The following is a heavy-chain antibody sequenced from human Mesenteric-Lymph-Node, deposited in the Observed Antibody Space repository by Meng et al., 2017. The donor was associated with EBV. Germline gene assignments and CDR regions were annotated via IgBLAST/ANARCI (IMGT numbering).Heavy chain of an antibody. Sequence: QWQLQASGPGLVKPSETLSLTCTASGASISSYYCNWIRQPLGKGLEWIGYIYSGGSTSYNPSLKSRVTISRDTSRNQFSLKMNSVTPADTAVYYCARSSGRWFDPWGQGTLVTVSS. CDR1: GASISSYY. CDR3: ARSSGRWFDP. V-gene: IGHV4-59*01. J-gene: IGHJ5*02. D-gene: IGHD6-25*01. CDR2: IYSGGST.